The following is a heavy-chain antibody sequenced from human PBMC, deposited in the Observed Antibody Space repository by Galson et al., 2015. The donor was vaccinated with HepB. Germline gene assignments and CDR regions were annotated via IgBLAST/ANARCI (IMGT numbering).Heavy chain of an antibody. CDR1: GFTFKSHS. V-gene: IGHV3-23*01. J-gene: IGHJ4*02. CDR3: ARDQGYCSGITCLIYDY. Sequence: SLRLSCAASGFTFKSHSMSWVRQAPGKGLEWVPAISENGGSTHYADSVKGRFTISRDNSKNTLYLQMNSVRAEDTAVYYCARDQGYCSGITCLIYDYWGQGTLVTVSS. D-gene: IGHD2-2*01. CDR2: ISENGGST.